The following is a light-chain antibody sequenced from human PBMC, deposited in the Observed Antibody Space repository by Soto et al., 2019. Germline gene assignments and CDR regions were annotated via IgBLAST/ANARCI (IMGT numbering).Light chain of an antibody. CDR3: QQYNNWWT. J-gene: IGKJ1*01. V-gene: IGKV3-15*01. Sequence: EIVMTQSPATLSASPGERATLSCRASQSVSNNLAWYHQKPGQAPRLLIHGASTRATGIPARFSGSGSGTEFTLTISSLQPEDFAVYYCQQYNNWWTFGQGTKVEIK. CDR2: GAS. CDR1: QSVSNN.